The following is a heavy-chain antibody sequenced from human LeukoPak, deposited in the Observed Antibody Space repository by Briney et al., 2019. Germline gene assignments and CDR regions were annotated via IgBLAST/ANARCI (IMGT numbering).Heavy chain of an antibody. CDR1: GFTFSNAW. J-gene: IGHJ4*02. CDR3: TTETYQFSSGWSFDY. Sequence: GGSLRLSCAASGFTFSNAWMNWVRQAPGKGLEWVGRIKSKTDAGTTDYAAPVKGRFTISRDDSKNTLYLQMNSLKPEDTAVYYCTTETYQFSSGWSFDYWGQGTLVTVSS. D-gene: IGHD6-19*01. CDR2: IKSKTDAGTT. V-gene: IGHV3-15*01.